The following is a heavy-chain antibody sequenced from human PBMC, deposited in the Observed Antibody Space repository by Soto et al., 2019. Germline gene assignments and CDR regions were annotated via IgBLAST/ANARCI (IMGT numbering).Heavy chain of an antibody. CDR2: ISGSSNYI. CDR1: GFTFSISN. V-gene: IGHV3-21*01. J-gene: IGHJ4*02. Sequence: EVQLVESGGGLVKPGESLRLSCAASGFTFSISNMAWVRQAPGKGLEWVSAISGSSNYIYYVDSVKGRFTISRDNAKNSQFLQMNSLRAEDTAVSDCARARDSTGYYSGIYFEYWGQGSLVTVSS. D-gene: IGHD3-22*01. CDR3: ARARDSTGYYSGIYFEY.